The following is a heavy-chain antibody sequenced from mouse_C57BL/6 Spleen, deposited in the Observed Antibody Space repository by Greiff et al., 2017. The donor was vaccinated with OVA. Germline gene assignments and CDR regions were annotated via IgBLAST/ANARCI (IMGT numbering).Heavy chain of an antibody. CDR1: GYTFTSYW. J-gene: IGHJ1*03. CDR2: IYPSDSST. CDR3: ARVDYGGSYEGYFDV. D-gene: IGHD1-1*01. V-gene: IGHV1-69*02. Sequence: QVQLQQPGAELVKPGSSVKLSCKASGYTFTSYWMNWVKQRPGQGLEWIGDIYPSDSSTNYNQKFKSKATLTVDTSSSTAYMQLSSLTSEDSAVYYCARVDYGGSYEGYFDVWGTGPTVTVSS.